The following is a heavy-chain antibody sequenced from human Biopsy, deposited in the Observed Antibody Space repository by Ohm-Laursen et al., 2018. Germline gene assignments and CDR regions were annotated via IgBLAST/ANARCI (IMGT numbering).Heavy chain of an antibody. CDR1: GGSIDSYY. V-gene: IGHV4-59*07. D-gene: IGHD3-22*01. J-gene: IGHJ4*02. CDR3: ARGCYYDLSGFEVDY. Sequence: SDTLSLTCSVSGGSIDSYYWNWIRQPPGKGLEWIGYIHYSGTTNSSPSLKSRVTMSVDTSKNQFSLKLSSLTAADTAVYYCARGCYYDLSGFEVDYWGQGTLVTVSS. CDR2: IHYSGTT.